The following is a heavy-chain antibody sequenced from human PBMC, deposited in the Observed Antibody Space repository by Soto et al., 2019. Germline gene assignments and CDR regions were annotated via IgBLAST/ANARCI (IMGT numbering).Heavy chain of an antibody. CDR2: IYYSGST. J-gene: IGHJ4*02. V-gene: IGHV4-39*01. D-gene: IGHD6-19*01. CDR3: ARHIAVADVDY. Sequence: SETLSLTCTVSGGSISSSSYYWGWIRQPPGKGLEWIGSIYYSGSTYYNPSLKSRVTISVDTSKNQFSLKLSSVTAADTAVYYCARHIAVADVDYWGQGTLVTVSS. CDR1: GGSISSSSYY.